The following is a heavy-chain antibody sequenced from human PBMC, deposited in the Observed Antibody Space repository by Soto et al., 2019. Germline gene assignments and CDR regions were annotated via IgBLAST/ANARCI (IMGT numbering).Heavy chain of an antibody. CDR2: IYTSEVT. J-gene: IGHJ6*02. Sequence: PSETLSLTCTVSGASISSFYWSWIRQPAGKGLEWIGRIYTSEVTNCNPSLKSRVTMSVDTSKNQFSLKLSSVTAADTAVYYCATEIKGYYYAMDVWGQGTTVTVSS. CDR1: GASISSFY. V-gene: IGHV4-4*07. D-gene: IGHD3-16*01. CDR3: ATEIKGYYYAMDV.